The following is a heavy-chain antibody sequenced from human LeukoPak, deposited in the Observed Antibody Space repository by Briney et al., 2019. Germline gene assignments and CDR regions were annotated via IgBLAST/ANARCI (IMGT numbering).Heavy chain of an antibody. CDR3: ARVSAGLSGFYYYYYMDV. J-gene: IGHJ6*03. CDR2: ISAYNGNT. Sequence: ASVKISCKASGYTFTSYGISWVRQAPGQGLEWMGWISAYNGNTNYAQKLQGRVTMTTDTSTSTAYMELRSLRSDDTAVYYCARVSAGLSGFYYYYYMDVWGKGTTVTISS. CDR1: GYTFTSYG. V-gene: IGHV1-18*01. D-gene: IGHD6-25*01.